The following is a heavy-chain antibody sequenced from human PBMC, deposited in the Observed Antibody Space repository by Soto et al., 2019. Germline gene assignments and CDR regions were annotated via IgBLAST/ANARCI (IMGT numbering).Heavy chain of an antibody. CDR2: IIPILGIA. D-gene: IGHD1-1*01. CDR1: GGTFSSYT. Sequence: ASVKVSCKASGGTFSSYTISWVRQAPGQGLEWMGRIIPILGIANYAQKFQGRVTITADKSTRTAYMELSSLSSEDTAVYYCAREVHGLEFDYWGQGTLVTVT. CDR3: AREVHGLEFDY. V-gene: IGHV1-69*02. J-gene: IGHJ4*02.